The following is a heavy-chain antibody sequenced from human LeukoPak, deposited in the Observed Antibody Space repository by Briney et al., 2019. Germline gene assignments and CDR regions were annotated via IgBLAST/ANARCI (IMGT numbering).Heavy chain of an antibody. CDR1: GGAFTNYA. CDR3: ARWTHGSGAGFFIY. J-gene: IGHJ1*01. D-gene: IGHD3-10*01. CDR2: IIPLLGTP. V-gene: IGHV1-69*01. Sequence: SVKVSCKASGGAFTNYAMNWVRQAPGQGLEWMGGIIPLLGTPTYAQRFQGRVTITADGSTATAYLEVSSLRSEDTAVYFCARWTHGSGAGFFIYWGQGTLVTVSS.